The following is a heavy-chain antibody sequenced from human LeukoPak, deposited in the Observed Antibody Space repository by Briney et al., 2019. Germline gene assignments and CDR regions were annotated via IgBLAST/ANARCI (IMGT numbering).Heavy chain of an antibody. Sequence: ASVKVSCKASGYTFTSYDINWVRQATGQGLEWMGWISAYNGNTNYAQKLQGRVTMTTDTSTSTAYMELRSLRSDDTAVYYCARSGDFWSALNLGYWGQGTLVTVSS. V-gene: IGHV1-18*01. CDR1: GYTFTSYD. J-gene: IGHJ4*02. CDR2: ISAYNGNT. D-gene: IGHD3-3*01. CDR3: ARSGDFWSALNLGY.